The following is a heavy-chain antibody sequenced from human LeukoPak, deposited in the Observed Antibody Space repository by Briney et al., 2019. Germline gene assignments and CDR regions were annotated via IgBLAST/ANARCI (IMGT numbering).Heavy chain of an antibody. V-gene: IGHV4-4*09. CDR1: SGSISGHY. J-gene: IGHJ5*02. Sequence: PSETLSLTCTVSSGSISGHYWGWIRQSPGRGLEWIGNIYTSGITKYNPPLNSRVTISIDTSKNRFSLKVTSMTAADTAIYYCARQAQDGTDNYFDPWGRGILVTVSS. CDR2: IYTSGIT. D-gene: IGHD1-14*01. CDR3: ARQAQDGTDNYFDP.